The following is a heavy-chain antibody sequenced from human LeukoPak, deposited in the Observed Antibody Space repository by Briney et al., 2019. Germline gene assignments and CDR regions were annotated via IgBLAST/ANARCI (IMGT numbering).Heavy chain of an antibody. CDR1: GGSIITYF. CDR3: ARSATDTSGSYYTPQPFDY. J-gene: IGHJ4*02. Sequence: SETLSLTCTVAGGSIITYFWSSIRQPPGKGLEWIGYVYYSGSTNYNPSLKSRVTISVDTSKNQFSLKLTSVTAADTAVYYCARSATDTSGSYYTPQPFDYGGQGTLVTVSS. CDR2: VYYSGST. V-gene: IGHV4-59*01. D-gene: IGHD3-10*01.